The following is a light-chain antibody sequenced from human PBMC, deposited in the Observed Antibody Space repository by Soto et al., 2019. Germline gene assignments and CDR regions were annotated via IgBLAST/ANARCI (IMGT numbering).Light chain of an antibody. CDR1: TGTVTSGHY. CDR3: LLYYGGAVV. J-gene: IGLJ2*01. CDR2: STD. Sequence: QTVVTQEPSLTVSPGGTVTLTCASSTGTVTSGHYPNWLQQKPGQAPRALIYSTDTRHSWTPARFSGSLLGGKAALTLSGVQYEDEADYYCLLYYGGAVVFGGGTKLTVL. V-gene: IGLV7-43*01.